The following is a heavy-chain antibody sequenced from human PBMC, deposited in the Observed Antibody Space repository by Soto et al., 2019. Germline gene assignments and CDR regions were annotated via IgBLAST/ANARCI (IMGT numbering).Heavy chain of an antibody. Sequence: PGESLKISCQGSGYTFSNYWINWVRQMPGKGLEWMGRIDPSDSHIDYSPSFQGHVTMSVDKSINTAYLQWSSLKASDTAMYFCARPDCSGTGCYLLGYWGQGTVVTLSS. J-gene: IGHJ1*01. CDR1: GYTFSNYW. CDR3: ARPDCSGTGCYLLGY. CDR2: IDPSDSHI. V-gene: IGHV5-10-1*01. D-gene: IGHD2-15*01.